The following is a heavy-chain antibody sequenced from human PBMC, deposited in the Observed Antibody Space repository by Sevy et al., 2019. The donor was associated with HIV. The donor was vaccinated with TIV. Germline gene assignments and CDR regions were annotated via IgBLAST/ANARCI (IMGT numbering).Heavy chain of an antibody. J-gene: IGHJ4*02. D-gene: IGHD2-2*01. CDR3: ARRSRGRGRSLVLVPAANDY. CDR1: GFTFSSYW. CDR2: IKQDGSEK. Sequence: RGCLRLSCAASGFTFSSYWMSCVRQAPGKGLEWVANIKQDGSEKYYVDSVKGRFTISRYNAKNSLYLQMNSLRAEDTAVSYSARRSRGRGRSLVLVPAANDYWGQGTSVRVSS. V-gene: IGHV3-7*01.